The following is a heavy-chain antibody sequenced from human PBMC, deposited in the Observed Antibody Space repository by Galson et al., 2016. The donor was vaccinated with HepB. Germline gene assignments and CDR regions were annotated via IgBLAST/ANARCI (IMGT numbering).Heavy chain of an antibody. CDR1: GYNFPKVW. V-gene: IGHV5-51*01. CDR3: ATEDGGQWLDSFDA. Sequence: SGAEVKKPGESLKISCRGSGYNFPKVWIAWVRQTPGKGLEWMGLVFPADSDIRYNPSFQGRVIISADKSARTAYLQWNSLKTSDTALYYCATEDGGQWLDSFDAWGQGTMVTVSS. D-gene: IGHD6-19*01. CDR2: VFPADSDI. J-gene: IGHJ3*01.